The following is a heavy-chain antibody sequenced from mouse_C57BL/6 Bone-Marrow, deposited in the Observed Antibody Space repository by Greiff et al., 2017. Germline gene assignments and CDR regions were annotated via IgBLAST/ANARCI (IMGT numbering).Heavy chain of an antibody. CDR3: ARDGITPYAMDY. Sequence: EVQVVESGGGLVKPGGSLKLSCAASGFTFSSYAMSWVRQTPEKRLEWVATISDGGSYTYYPDNVKGGFTISRDNAKNNLYLQMSHLKSEDTAMYYCARDGITPYAMDYWGQGTSVTVSS. J-gene: IGHJ4*01. D-gene: IGHD1-1*01. CDR2: ISDGGSYT. CDR1: GFTFSSYA. V-gene: IGHV5-4*01.